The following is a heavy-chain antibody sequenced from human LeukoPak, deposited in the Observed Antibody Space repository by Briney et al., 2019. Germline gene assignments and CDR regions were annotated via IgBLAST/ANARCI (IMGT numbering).Heavy chain of an antibody. D-gene: IGHD1-26*01. CDR2: IIPIFGTT. CDR1: GGTFSSYG. J-gene: IGHJ5*02. CDR3: ARDGGSYSPYNWFDP. Sequence: SVKVSCKASGGTFSSYGVSWVRQAPGQGLEWMGGIIPIFGTTNYAQKFQGRVTITADESTSTAYMELSSLRSEDTAVYYCARDGGSYSPYNWFDPWGQGTLVTVSS. V-gene: IGHV1-69*13.